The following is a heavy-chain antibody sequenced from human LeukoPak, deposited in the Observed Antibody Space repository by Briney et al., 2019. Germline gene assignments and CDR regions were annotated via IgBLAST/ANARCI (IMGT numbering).Heavy chain of an antibody. D-gene: IGHD6-13*01. CDR3: AKDKSSSWFPNFFDY. CDR1: GFTFSSYG. J-gene: IGHJ4*02. V-gene: IGHV3-30*18. Sequence: PGGSLRLSCAASGFTFSSYGMHWVRQAPGKGLEWVAVISYDGSNKYYADSVKGRFTISRDNSKNTLYLQMNSLRAEDTAVYYCAKDKSSSWFPNFFDYWGQGTLVTVSS. CDR2: ISYDGSNK.